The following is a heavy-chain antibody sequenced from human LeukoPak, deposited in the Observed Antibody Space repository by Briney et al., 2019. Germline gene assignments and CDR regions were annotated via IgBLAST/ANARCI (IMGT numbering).Heavy chain of an antibody. CDR2: MRQDGSEK. J-gene: IGHJ1*01. V-gene: IGHV3-7*01. D-gene: IGHD3/OR15-3a*01. CDR3: ARAKDPWTPEHFQH. Sequence: GGSLRLSCAATGFTFNNYWMSWVRQAPGKGLEWVANMRQDGSEKYYLYSLNGRFTISRDNAKTSLYLQMNSLRAEDTAVYYCARAKDPWTPEHFQHWGQGTLVTVSS. CDR1: GFTFNNYW.